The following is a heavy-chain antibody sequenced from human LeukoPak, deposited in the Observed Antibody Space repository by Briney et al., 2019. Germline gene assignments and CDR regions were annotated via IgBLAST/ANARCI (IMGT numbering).Heavy chain of an antibody. D-gene: IGHD3-22*01. J-gene: IGHJ4*02. V-gene: IGHV1-69*05. CDR3: ARVEMVRSYYDSSGYYYVKDY. Sequence: SVKVSCKASGGTFSSYAISWVRQAPGQGLEWMGRIIPIFGTANYAQKFQGRVTITTDESTSTAYMELSRLRSEDTAVYFCARVEMVRSYYDSSGYYYVKDYWGQGTLVTVSS. CDR1: GGTFSSYA. CDR2: IIPIFGTA.